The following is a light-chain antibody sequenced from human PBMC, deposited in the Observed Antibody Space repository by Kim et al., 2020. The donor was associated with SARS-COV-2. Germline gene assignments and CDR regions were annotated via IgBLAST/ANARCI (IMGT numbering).Light chain of an antibody. CDR1: SGSIASNY. CDR2: EDN. V-gene: IGLV6-57*02. Sequence: GETVTITWTGSSGSIASNYVQWYQQRAGSAPNAVIYEDNQRPSGVPDRFSGAIDSSSNSASLTISGLKTEDEADYYCQSYDSSIVVFGGGTQLTVL. CDR3: QSYDSSIVV. J-gene: IGLJ2*01.